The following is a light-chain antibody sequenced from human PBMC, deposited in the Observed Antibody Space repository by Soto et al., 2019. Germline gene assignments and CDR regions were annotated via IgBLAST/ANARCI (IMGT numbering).Light chain of an antibody. CDR3: CSYAGSSTSYV. J-gene: IGLJ1*01. CDR1: SSDVGSYNL. CDR2: EVS. Sequence: QSVLTQPASVSGSPGQSSSISCTGTSSDVGSYNLVSWYQQHPGKAPKLMIYEVSKRPSGVSNRFSGSKSGNTASLTISGLQAEDEADYYCCSYAGSSTSYVFGNGTKVTVL. V-gene: IGLV2-23*02.